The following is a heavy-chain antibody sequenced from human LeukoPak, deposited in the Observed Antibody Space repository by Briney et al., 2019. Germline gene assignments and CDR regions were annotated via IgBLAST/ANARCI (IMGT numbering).Heavy chain of an antibody. CDR3: ATSPRGTEYFHH. Sequence: KPSETLSLTCSVSGGSSSNYYWSWIRQPPGRGLEWIGYIYYSGSTNSNASLKSRVTIFVDTSKSQFSLKLSSVTAADTAVYYCATSPRGTEYFHHWGQGTLVTVSS. D-gene: IGHD3-10*01. CDR1: GGSSSNYY. J-gene: IGHJ1*01. CDR2: IYYSGST. V-gene: IGHV4-59*08.